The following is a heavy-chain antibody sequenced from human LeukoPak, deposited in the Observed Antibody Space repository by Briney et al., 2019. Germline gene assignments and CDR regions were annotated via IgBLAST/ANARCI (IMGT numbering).Heavy chain of an antibody. Sequence: PGGSLRLSCAASGFTFSSYGMHWVRQAPGKGLEWVAVISYDGSNKYYADSVKGRFTISRDNSKNTLYLQMNSLRAEDTAVYYCAKDDEGYGGNSDYWGQGTLVTVSS. CDR2: ISYDGSNK. V-gene: IGHV3-30*18. CDR1: GFTFSSYG. D-gene: IGHD4-23*01. J-gene: IGHJ4*02. CDR3: AKDDEGYGGNSDY.